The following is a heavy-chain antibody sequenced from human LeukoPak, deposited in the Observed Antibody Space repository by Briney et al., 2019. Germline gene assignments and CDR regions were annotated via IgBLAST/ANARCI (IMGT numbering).Heavy chain of an antibody. D-gene: IGHD1-14*01. CDR1: GFACGYFW. CDR2: INADGSTT. J-gene: IGHJ3*01. CDR3: IVVVEPPDSDGFDV. V-gene: IGHV3-74*01. Sequence: PGGPLRLSCTASGFACGYFWVHWVRQAQGRGLVWVSLINADGSTTSYADSVKGRFTISRDNARNTLSLEMNSLTIEDTAVYYCIVVVEPPDSDGFDVWGQGTMITVSS.